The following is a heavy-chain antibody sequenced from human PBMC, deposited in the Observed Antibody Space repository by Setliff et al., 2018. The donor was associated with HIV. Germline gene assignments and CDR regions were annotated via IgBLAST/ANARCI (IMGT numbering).Heavy chain of an antibody. V-gene: IGHV4-59*11. CDR1: GGSISSHY. D-gene: IGHD6-13*01. Sequence: SETLSLTCTVSGGSISSHYWSWIRQPPGKGLEWIGYIYYSGSTNYNPSLRSRVTISVDTSKNQFSLKLSSVTAADTAVYYCARGFGSSWGGNYYYYYMDVWGKGTTVTVSS. CDR2: IYYSGST. CDR3: ARGFGSSWGGNYYYYYMDV. J-gene: IGHJ6*03.